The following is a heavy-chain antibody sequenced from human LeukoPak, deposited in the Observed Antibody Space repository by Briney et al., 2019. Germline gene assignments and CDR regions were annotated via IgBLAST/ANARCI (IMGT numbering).Heavy chain of an antibody. J-gene: IGHJ4*02. V-gene: IGHV3-23*02. Sequence: PGGSLRLSCAASGFTFDNYAMSWVRQAPGKGLEWVSAISGGGDYTFYGDSVTGRFTISRDNSKNTLYLEVISLTVEDTAVYYCAKDDAWLQFGEWSQGTLVTVSS. CDR1: GFTFDNYA. CDR2: ISGGGDYT. D-gene: IGHD5-24*01. CDR3: AKDDAWLQFGE.